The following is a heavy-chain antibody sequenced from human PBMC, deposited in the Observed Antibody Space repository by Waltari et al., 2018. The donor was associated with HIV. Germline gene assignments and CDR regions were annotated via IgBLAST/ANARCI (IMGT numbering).Heavy chain of an antibody. D-gene: IGHD2-15*01. J-gene: IGHJ4*02. Sequence: QLQLRESGPGLVKPLETAAPNCSLPGGPITSYIWSWYRQPPAKGLEWIGYIHSTGSTNYSPSLKSRVTISVDTSKTFFSLQLNSVTAADTAIYYCARGIFGGNPGYWGRGTLITVSS. CDR2: IHSTGST. CDR3: ARGIFGGNPGY. CDR1: GGPITSYI. V-gene: IGHV4-59*01.